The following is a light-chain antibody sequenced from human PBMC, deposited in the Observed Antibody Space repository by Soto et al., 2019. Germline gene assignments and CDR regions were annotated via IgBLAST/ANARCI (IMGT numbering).Light chain of an antibody. CDR3: QQYNSYSLT. CDR1: QSISSW. Sequence: DIQMTQSPSTLSASVGDRVTITCRASQSISSWLAWYQQKPGKAPKVLIFDASSLESGVPSRVSGSGSATEFTLTSSSLQPDDFATYYCQQYNSYSLTFGGGTK. J-gene: IGKJ4*01. V-gene: IGKV1-5*01. CDR2: DAS.